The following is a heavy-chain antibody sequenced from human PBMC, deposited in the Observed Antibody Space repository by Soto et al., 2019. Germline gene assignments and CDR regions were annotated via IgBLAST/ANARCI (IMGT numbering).Heavy chain of an antibody. V-gene: IGHV1-18*01. Sequence: QVQLVQSGAEVKKPGASVKVSCKASGYTFTIYGTSWVRQAPGQGLVWIGWISAYNGKTNYSQKLQGRVTMSTDTSTITAYMALRSLRYDDTAVYYCAREEWRGPKSGMDFWGQGTTVTFSS. CDR3: AREEWRGPKSGMDF. D-gene: IGHD3-10*01. J-gene: IGHJ6*02. CDR1: GYTFTIYG. CDR2: ISAYNGKT.